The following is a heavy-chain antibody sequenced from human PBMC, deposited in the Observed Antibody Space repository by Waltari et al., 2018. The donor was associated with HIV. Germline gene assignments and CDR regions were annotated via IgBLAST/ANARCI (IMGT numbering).Heavy chain of an antibody. J-gene: IGHJ4*02. CDR3: ARHRDCGGDCYPYYLDY. V-gene: IGHV4-39*01. D-gene: IGHD2-21*01. Sequence: QLQLQESGPGLVKPSETLSLTCTVSGGSISSSSYYWGWIRQPPGKGLEWIGSIYYSGSTYYNPSLKSRVTISVDTSKNQFSLKLSSVTAADTAVYYCARHRDCGGDCYPYYLDYWGQGTLVTVSS. CDR2: IYYSGST. CDR1: GGSISSSSYY.